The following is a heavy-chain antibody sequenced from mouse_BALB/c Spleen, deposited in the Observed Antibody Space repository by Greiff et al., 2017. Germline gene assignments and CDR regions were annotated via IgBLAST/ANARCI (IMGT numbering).Heavy chain of an antibody. D-gene: IGHD2-1*01. J-gene: IGHJ2*01. V-gene: IGHV5-6-5*01. Sequence: EVHLVESGGGLVKPGGSLKLSCAASGFTFSSYAMSWVRQTPEKRLEWVASISSGGSTYYPDSVKGRFTISRDNARNILYLQMSSLRSEDTAMYYCAYGNYYFDYWGQGTTLTVSS. CDR2: ISSGGST. CDR3: AYGNYYFDY. CDR1: GFTFSSYA.